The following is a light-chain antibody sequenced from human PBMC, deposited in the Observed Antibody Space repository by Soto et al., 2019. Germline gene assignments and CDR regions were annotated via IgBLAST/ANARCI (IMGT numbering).Light chain of an antibody. J-gene: IGLJ1*01. V-gene: IGLV2-11*01. CDR3: CSYAGSRYV. CDR1: SSDVGGYNY. Sequence: QSALTQPRSVSGSPGQSVAISCTGTSSDVGGYNYVSWYQQYPGKAPKLIIYEVSKRPSRVPDRFSGSKSGNTASLTISGVQAEDEADYYCCSYAGSRYVFGTGTKLTVL. CDR2: EVS.